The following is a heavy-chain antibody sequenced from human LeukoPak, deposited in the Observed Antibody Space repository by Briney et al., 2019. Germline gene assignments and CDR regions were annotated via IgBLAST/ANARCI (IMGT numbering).Heavy chain of an antibody. CDR2: ISGSGGST. V-gene: IGHV3-23*01. CDR1: GFTFSSYA. CDR3: ARDLSGVAGYTYGRGIDY. Sequence: GGSLRLSCAASGFTFSSYAMSWVRQAPGKGLEWVSAISGSGGSTYYADSVKGRFTISRDNAKTSLYLQMNSLRAEDTAVYYCARDLSGVAGYTYGRGIDYWGQGTLVTVSS. D-gene: IGHD5-18*01. J-gene: IGHJ4*02.